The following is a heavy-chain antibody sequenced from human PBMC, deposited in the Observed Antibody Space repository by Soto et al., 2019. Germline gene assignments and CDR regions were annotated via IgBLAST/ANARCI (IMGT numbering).Heavy chain of an antibody. CDR3: ARDPTETSPDY. CDR1: GGTFSSYT. CDR2: IIPILGIA. J-gene: IGHJ4*02. V-gene: IGHV1-69*04. Sequence: GASVKVSCKASGGTFSSYTISWVRQAPGQGLEWMGRIIPILGIANYAQKFQGRVTITADKSTSTAYMELSSLRSEDTAVYYCARDPTETSPDYWGQGTLVTVSS. D-gene: IGHD2-2*01.